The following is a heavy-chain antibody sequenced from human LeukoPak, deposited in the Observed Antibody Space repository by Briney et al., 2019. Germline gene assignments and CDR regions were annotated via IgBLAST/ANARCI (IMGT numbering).Heavy chain of an antibody. Sequence: GGSLRLSCAAPGFIFDNYAIHWVRQAPGKGLEWVSLISGDGGSTFYADSVRGRFTISRDNTRKSLSLQMSSLRSEDTALYYCARESETSGWYDYGGQGTRVSVSS. CDR2: ISGDGGST. J-gene: IGHJ4*02. CDR1: GFIFDNYA. D-gene: IGHD6-19*01. CDR3: ARESETSGWYDY. V-gene: IGHV3-43*02.